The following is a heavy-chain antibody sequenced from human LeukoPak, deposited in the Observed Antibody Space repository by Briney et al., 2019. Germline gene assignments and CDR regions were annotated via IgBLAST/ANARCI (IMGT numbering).Heavy chain of an antibody. J-gene: IGHJ6*03. Sequence: GGSLRLSCAASGVTFSSYGMSWVRQAPGKGLEWVSSISNTGGTTYYADSVKGRFTISRDNSKNTLYLQMNSLRAEDTPIYYCAKNGDRGAYCTGGTCYPYFYYYMDVWGKGTTVTI. CDR2: ISNTGGTT. V-gene: IGHV3-23*01. CDR1: GVTFSSYG. CDR3: AKNGDRGAYCTGGTCYPYFYYYMDV. D-gene: IGHD2-15*01.